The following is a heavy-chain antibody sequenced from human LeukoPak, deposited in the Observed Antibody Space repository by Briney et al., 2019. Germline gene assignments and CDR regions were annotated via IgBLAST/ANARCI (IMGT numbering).Heavy chain of an antibody. CDR2: IYYSGST. D-gene: IGHD3-10*01. Sequence: PSQTLSLTCTVPGGSISSGGYYWSWIRQHPGTGLEWIGYIYYSGSTYYNPSLKSRVTISEDTSKNQFSLKLSSVTAADTAVYYCASHGSGSYYRYFDLWGRGTLVTVSS. CDR1: GGSISSGGYY. J-gene: IGHJ2*01. CDR3: ASHGSGSYYRYFDL. V-gene: IGHV4-31*03.